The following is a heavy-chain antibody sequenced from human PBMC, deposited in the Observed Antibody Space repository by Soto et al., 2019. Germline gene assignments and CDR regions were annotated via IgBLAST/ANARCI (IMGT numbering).Heavy chain of an antibody. CDR1: GFTFSSYG. Sequence: GGSLILSCAASGFTFSSYGMHWVRQAPGKGLEWVAVIWYDGSNKYYADSVKGRFTISRDNSKNTLYLQMNSLRAEDTAVYYCARDSGAMWPNYYIDYWGQGTLVSVSS. D-gene: IGHD2-2*01. CDR2: IWYDGSNK. CDR3: ARDSGAMWPNYYIDY. J-gene: IGHJ4*02. V-gene: IGHV3-33*01.